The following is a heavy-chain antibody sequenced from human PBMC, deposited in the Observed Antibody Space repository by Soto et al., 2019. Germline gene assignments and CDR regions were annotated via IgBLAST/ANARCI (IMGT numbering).Heavy chain of an antibody. J-gene: IGHJ4*02. Sequence: QVQLVQSGAEVKKPGSSVKVSCKASGGTFSSYAISWVRQAPGQGLEWMGGIIPIFGTANYAQKFQGRVTITADESTSTAYMELSSLRSEDTAVYYRARDRSRFSGTTPFDYWGQGTLVTVSS. V-gene: IGHV1-69*01. CDR1: GGTFSSYA. CDR2: IIPIFGTA. CDR3: ARDRSRFSGTTPFDY. D-gene: IGHD1-7*01.